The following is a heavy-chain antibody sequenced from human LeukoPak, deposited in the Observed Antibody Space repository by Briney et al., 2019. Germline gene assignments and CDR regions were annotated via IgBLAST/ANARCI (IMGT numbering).Heavy chain of an antibody. CDR2: ISYDGSNK. J-gene: IGHJ4*02. D-gene: IGHD1/OR15-1a*01. CDR3: LVTTRSRGFDY. V-gene: IGHV3-30*04. CDR1: GFTFSSYA. Sequence: GGSLRLSCAASGFTFSSYAMHWVRQAPGKGLEWVAVISYDGSNKYYADSVKGRFTISRDNPKNSVYLQMSSLRAEDTAVYYCLVTTRSRGFDYWGQGTLVTVSS.